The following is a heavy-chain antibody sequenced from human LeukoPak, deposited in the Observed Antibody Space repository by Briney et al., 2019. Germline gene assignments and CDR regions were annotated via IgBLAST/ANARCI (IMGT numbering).Heavy chain of an antibody. D-gene: IGHD3-10*01. V-gene: IGHV4-4*07. CDR1: GASISGYY. Sequence: SETLSLTCTVSGASISGYYWSWIRQPAGKGLEWIGRIYTSGSTDYNPSLKSRVTMSVDTSKNKFSLKLSSVTAADTAVYYCARDSGTTGEVKFDPWGQGTLVTVSS. CDR3: ARDSGTTGEVKFDP. CDR2: IYTSGST. J-gene: IGHJ5*02.